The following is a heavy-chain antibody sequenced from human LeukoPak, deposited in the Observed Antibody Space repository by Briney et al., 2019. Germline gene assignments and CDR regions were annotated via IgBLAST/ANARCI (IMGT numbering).Heavy chain of an antibody. CDR1: GFTFSNAW. CDR2: IKSKTDGGTT. V-gene: IGHV3-15*01. Sequence: GGSLRLSCAASGFTFSNAWMGWVRQAPGKGLEWVGRIKSKTDGGTTDYAAPVKGRFTISRDDSKNTLYLQMNSLKTEDTAVYYCTTALIVVVTATPYYFDYWGQGTLVTVSS. D-gene: IGHD2-21*02. CDR3: TTALIVVVTATPYYFDY. J-gene: IGHJ4*02.